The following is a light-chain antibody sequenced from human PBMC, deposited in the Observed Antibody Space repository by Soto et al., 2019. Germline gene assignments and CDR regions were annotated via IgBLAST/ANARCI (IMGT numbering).Light chain of an antibody. CDR2: WAS. CDR3: QQYYSTPPT. J-gene: IGKJ1*01. V-gene: IGKV4-1*01. CDR1: QSVLYSSSNKDY. Sequence: DIVMTQSPDSLAVSLGERATINCKSSQSVLYSSSNKDYLAWYQQKPGQPPKLLIYWASTRESGVPDRFSGSGSGIDFTLTISSLQAEDVAVYYCQQYYSTPPTFGQGTKVEIK.